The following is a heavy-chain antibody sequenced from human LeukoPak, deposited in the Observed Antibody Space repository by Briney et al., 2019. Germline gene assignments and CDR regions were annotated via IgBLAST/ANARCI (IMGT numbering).Heavy chain of an antibody. CDR2: IKQDGSEK. D-gene: IGHD3-22*01. V-gene: IGHV3-7*01. CDR3: AKDQADSSGNRIDY. CDR1: GFTFDTYW. Sequence: GGSLRLSCAASGFTFDTYWMNWVRQAPGKGLEWVANIKQDGSEKDYVDSVKGRFTISRDNSKNTLYLQMNSLRAEDTAVYYCAKDQADSSGNRIDYWGQGTLVTVSS. J-gene: IGHJ4*02.